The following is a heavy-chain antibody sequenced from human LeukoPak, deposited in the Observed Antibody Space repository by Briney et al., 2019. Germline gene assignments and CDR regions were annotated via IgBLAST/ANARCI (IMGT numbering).Heavy chain of an antibody. J-gene: IGHJ4*02. CDR3: ARNYDFWSGYLDY. V-gene: IGHV4-59*01. Sequence: SETLSLTCTVSGGSISNYYWSWIRQPPGKGLEWIGYIHYSGSTNNNPSLKSRVTISVDTSKNQFSLKLTSVTAAGTAVYYCARNYDFWSGYLDYWGQGTLVTVSS. D-gene: IGHD3-3*01. CDR2: IHYSGST. CDR1: GGSISNYY.